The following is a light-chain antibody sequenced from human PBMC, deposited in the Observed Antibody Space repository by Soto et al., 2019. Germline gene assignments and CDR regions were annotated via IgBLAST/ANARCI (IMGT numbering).Light chain of an antibody. V-gene: IGKV1-6*01. CDR2: AAS. J-gene: IGKJ4*01. Sequence: QITQSPSYLSASVGDRVPITCRSSQNISNFLNWYQQKPGKAPKILMYAASSLQSGVPSRFSGSGSGTDFTLTISSLQPEDFATYYCLQDYNYPLTFGGGTKVDIK. CDR3: LQDYNYPLT. CDR1: QNISNF.